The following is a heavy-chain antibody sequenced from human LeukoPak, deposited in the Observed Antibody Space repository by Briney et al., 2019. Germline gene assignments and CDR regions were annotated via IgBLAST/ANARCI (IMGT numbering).Heavy chain of an antibody. J-gene: IGHJ6*02. CDR2: ISWNSGSI. CDR3: AKGARIYGMDV. CDR1: GFTFDDYA. D-gene: IGHD2/OR15-2a*01. V-gene: IGHV3-9*01. Sequence: TGGSLRLSCAASGFTFDDYAMHWVRQAPGKGLEWVSGISWNSGSIGYADSVKGRFTISRDNAKNSLYLQMNSLRAEDTALYYCAKGARIYGMDVWGQGTTVTVSS.